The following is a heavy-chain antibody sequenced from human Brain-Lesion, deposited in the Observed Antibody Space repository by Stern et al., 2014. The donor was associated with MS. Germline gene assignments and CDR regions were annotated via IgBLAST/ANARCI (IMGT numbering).Heavy chain of an antibody. Sequence: VQLQESGGGLVQPGGSPRLSCAASGFTLSNYWLKWVRQAPGKGLVWVSRVNNDGRRTSYAASVKGRFTMSRDNAKNTLYLQMNSLRVEDTAIYYCARGERWFDSWGQGTLVTVSS. CDR2: VNNDGRRT. D-gene: IGHD3-10*01. V-gene: IGHV3-74*02. J-gene: IGHJ5*01. CDR1: GFTLSNYW. CDR3: ARGERWFDS.